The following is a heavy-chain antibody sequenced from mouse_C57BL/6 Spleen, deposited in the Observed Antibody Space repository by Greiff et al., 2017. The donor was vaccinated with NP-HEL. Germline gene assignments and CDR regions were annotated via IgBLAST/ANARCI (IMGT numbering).Heavy chain of an antibody. V-gene: IGHV8-8*01. CDR2: IWWDDDK. CDR3: ARSLITTVVGDWYFDV. J-gene: IGHJ1*03. CDR1: GFSLSTFGMG. Sequence: QVTLKESGPGILQPSQTLSLTCSFSGFSLSTFGMGVGWIRQPSGKGLEWLAHIWWDDDKYYNPALKSRLTISKDTSKNQVFLKIANVDTADTATYYCARSLITTVVGDWYFDVWGTGTTVTVSS. D-gene: IGHD1-1*01.